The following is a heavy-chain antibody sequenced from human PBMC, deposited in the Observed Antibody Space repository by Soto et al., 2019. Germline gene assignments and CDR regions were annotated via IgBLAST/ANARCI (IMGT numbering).Heavy chain of an antibody. V-gene: IGHV3-7*01. CDR1: GFTFSSYW. J-gene: IGHJ4*02. CDR2: IKQDGSEK. Sequence: EVQLVESGGGLVQPGGSLRLSCAASGFTFSSYWMSWVRQAPGKGLEWVANIKQDGSEKYYVDSVKGRFTISRDNAKNSLYLQMNSLRAEDTAVYYCARGLRYFDWYTPDYWGQGTLVTVSS. CDR3: ARGLRYFDWYTPDY. D-gene: IGHD3-9*01.